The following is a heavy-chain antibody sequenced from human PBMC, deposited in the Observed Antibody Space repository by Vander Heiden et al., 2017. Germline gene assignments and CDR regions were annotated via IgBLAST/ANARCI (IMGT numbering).Heavy chain of an antibody. CDR2: INPRGGST. V-gene: IGHV1-46*01. D-gene: IGHD6-6*01. J-gene: IGHJ5*02. Sequence: QVQLVQSGAEVKRPGASVKVSCKASGSTFINYYMPWVRQAPGQGLEWMGIINPRGGSTSYAQKFQGRVTMTRDTSTSTVFMELSSLRSEDTAVYFCARDPYSSSSLNWFDPWGQGTLVTVSS. CDR1: GSTFINYY. CDR3: ARDPYSSSSLNWFDP.